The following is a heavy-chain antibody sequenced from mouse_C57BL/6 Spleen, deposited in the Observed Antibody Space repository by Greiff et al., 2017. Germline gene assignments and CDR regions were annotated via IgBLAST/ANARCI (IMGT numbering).Heavy chain of an antibody. J-gene: IGHJ1*03. Sequence: QVQLQQPGAELVKPGASVKLSCKASGYTFTSYWMHWVKQRPGQGLEWIGMIHPNSGSTNYNEKFKSKATLTVDKSSSTAYMQLSSLTSEDSAVYYCARLDYYGSSYVGWYFDVWGTGTTVTVSS. D-gene: IGHD1-1*01. CDR3: ARLDYYGSSYVGWYFDV. CDR1: GYTFTSYW. V-gene: IGHV1-64*01. CDR2: IHPNSGST.